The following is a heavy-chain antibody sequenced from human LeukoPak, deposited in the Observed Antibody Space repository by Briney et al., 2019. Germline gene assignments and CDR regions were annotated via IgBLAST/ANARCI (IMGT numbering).Heavy chain of an antibody. CDR3: ARLSTYSHFDF. CDR2: IFYSGNT. D-gene: IGHD1-26*01. V-gene: IGHV4-59*08. CDR1: GASITTKY. J-gene: IGHJ4*02. Sequence: SETLSLTCTVSGASITTKYWSWFRQSPGKGLEWIGYIFYSGNTKYSPSLESRVTISVDTSKNHFSLNLKSVTAADTAVYYCARLSTYSHFDFWGQGTLVTVSS.